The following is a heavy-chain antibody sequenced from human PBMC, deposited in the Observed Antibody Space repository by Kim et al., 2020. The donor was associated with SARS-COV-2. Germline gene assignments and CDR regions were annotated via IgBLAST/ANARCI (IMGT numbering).Heavy chain of an antibody. V-gene: IGHV1-18*04. D-gene: IGHD2-15*01. CDR1: GYTFTSYG. CDR3: ARDGACGGSCYSLGWFDP. J-gene: IGHJ5*02. CDR2: ISAYNGNT. Sequence: ASVKVSCKASGYTFTSYGISWVRQAPGQGLEWMGWISAYNGNTNYAQKLQGRVTMTTDTSTSTAYMELRSLRSDDTAVYYCARDGACGGSCYSLGWFDPWGQGTLVTVSS.